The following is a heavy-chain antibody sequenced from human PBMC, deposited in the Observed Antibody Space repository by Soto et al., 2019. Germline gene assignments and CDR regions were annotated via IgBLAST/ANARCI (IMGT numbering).Heavy chain of an antibody. J-gene: IGHJ4*01. Sequence: PGGSLRLSCAASGFTFSNAWINWVRQAPGKGLEWVGRIKSKTDGGTTDFAASVKGRFAISRDDSKNMVYLQMNSLKTEDTAVYYCTTDDYIPLVTLRFDYWAHGTPVTVSX. V-gene: IGHV3-15*07. CDR1: GFTFSNAW. CDR3: TTDDYIPLVTLRFDY. CDR2: IKSKTDGGTT. D-gene: IGHD2-2*02.